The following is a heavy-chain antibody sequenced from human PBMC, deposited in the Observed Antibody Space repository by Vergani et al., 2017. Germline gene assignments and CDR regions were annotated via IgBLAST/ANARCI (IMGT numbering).Heavy chain of an antibody. J-gene: IGHJ5*02. Sequence: QVQLVQSGAEVKKPGSSVKVSCKASGATFRSNTISWVRQVPGQGLEWMGRIIPVLGKTKYAQDFQGRLTITADTSTSTAYMELSSLRSEDTAVYYCARGEKYYDFWSGYFSGIARGWFDPWGQGTLVTVSS. D-gene: IGHD3-3*01. CDR2: IIPVLGKT. CDR1: GATFRSNT. V-gene: IGHV1-69*08. CDR3: ARGEKYYDFWSGYFSGIARGWFDP.